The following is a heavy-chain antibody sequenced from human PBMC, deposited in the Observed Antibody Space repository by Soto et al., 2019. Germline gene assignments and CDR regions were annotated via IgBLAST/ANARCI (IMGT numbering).Heavy chain of an antibody. CDR3: ARADIVVVVAATTPYYYYGMDV. J-gene: IGHJ6*02. CDR1: GGTFSSYT. CDR2: IIPILGIA. V-gene: IGHV1-69*02. D-gene: IGHD2-15*01. Sequence: QVQLVQSGAEVKKPGSSVKVSCKASGGTFSSYTISWVRQAPGQGLEWMGRIIPILGIANYAQKFQGRVTITADKSTSTAYMELSSLRSAATAVYYCARADIVVVVAATTPYYYYGMDVWGQGTTVTVSS.